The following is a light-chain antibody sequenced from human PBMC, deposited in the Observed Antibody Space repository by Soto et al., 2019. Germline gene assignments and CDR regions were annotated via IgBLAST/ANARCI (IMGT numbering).Light chain of an antibody. J-gene: IGKJ4*01. CDR2: GAS. CDR1: QSVSSD. V-gene: IGKV3-15*01. CDR3: QHYQNWHT. Sequence: ELVMTQSPATLSVSPGERATLSCRASQSVSSDLAWYQQKPGQAPRLLMYGASARAAGIPARFSGSWSGTAFTLTINSLQSEDSAVYYCQHYQNWHTFGGGTKVDIK.